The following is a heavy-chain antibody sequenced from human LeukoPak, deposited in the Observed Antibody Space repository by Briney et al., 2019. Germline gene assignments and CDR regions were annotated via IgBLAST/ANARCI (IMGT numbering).Heavy chain of an antibody. CDR1: GGSISSSSYY. D-gene: IGHD1-14*01. CDR2: IYYSGST. Sequence: SETLSFTCTVSGGSISSSSYYWGWIRQPPGKGLEWIGSIYYSGSTYYNPSLKSRVTISVDTSKNQFSLKLSSVTAADTAVYYCARLGSYFDYWGQGTLVTVST. CDR3: ARLGSYFDY. V-gene: IGHV4-39*01. J-gene: IGHJ4*02.